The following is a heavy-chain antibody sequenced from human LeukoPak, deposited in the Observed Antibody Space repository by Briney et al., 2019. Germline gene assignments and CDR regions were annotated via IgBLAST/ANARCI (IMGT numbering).Heavy chain of an antibody. Sequence: GGSLRLSCAASGFTVSSNYMSWVRQAPGKGLEWVSVIYSGGSTYYADSVKGRFTISRDNSKNTLYLQMNSLRAEDTAVYYCARGKGHYYDSSGPFDYWGQGTLVTVSS. CDR3: ARGKGHYYDSSGPFDY. CDR1: GFTVSSNY. J-gene: IGHJ4*02. V-gene: IGHV3-66*01. CDR2: IYSGGST. D-gene: IGHD3-22*01.